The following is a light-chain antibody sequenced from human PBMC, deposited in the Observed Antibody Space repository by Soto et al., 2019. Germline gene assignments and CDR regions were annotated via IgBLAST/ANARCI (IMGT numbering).Light chain of an antibody. CDR1: SSSIGAGYD. Sequence: QSVLTQPPSVSGAPGQRVSISCTGSSSSIGAGYDVHWYQQVPGAAPKLLIHGNTNRPSGVPDRFSGSKSGTSASLAITGLQAEDGADYYCQSYESSLSGWVFGTGTKGTVL. CDR3: QSYESSLSGWV. V-gene: IGLV1-40*01. J-gene: IGLJ1*01. CDR2: GNT.